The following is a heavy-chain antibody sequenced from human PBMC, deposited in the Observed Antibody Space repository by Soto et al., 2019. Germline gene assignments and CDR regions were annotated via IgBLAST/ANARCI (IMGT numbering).Heavy chain of an antibody. CDR3: ARGGYGDY. CDR2: ISAHNGNT. V-gene: IGHV1-18*01. J-gene: IGHJ4*02. Sequence: QVHLVQSGAEVKKPGASVTVSCQGSGYAFTTYGITWVRQAPGQGLAWMGWISAHNGNTNYAQKLQGRVTVTRDTSTSTAYMELRSLRYDDTAVYYCARGGYGDYWGSGEGVTASS. D-gene: IGHD1-1*01. CDR1: GYAFTTYG.